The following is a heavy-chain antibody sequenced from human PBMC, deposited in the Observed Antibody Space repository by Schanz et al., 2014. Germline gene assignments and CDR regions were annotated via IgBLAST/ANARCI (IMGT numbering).Heavy chain of an antibody. CDR1: GYTFVGYY. CDR2: IHSTGGTT. Sequence: QVQLVQSGAEVKRPGASVRVSCQASGYTFVGYYIHWLRQAPGQGLEWMGIIHSTGGTTSHAQKFQGRVTMTRDTSTSTVYMELSSLRSEDTAVYYCASALTTWGGMDVWGQGTTVTVSS. V-gene: IGHV1-46*01. D-gene: IGHD4-4*01. CDR3: ASALTTWGGMDV. J-gene: IGHJ6*02.